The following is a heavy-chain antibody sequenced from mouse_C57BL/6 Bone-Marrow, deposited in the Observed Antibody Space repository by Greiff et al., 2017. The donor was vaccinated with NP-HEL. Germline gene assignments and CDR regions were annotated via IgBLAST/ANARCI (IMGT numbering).Heavy chain of an antibody. V-gene: IGHV1-69*01. CDR3: ARDLYYYAIDY. CDR1: GYTFTSYW. CDR2: IDPSDSYT. Sequence: VQLQQPGAELVMPGASVKLSCKASGYTFTSYWMHWVKQRPGQGLEWIGEIDPSDSYTNYNQKFTGKSTLTVDKSSSTAYMQLSSLTSEDSAVYYCARDLYYYAIDYWGQGTSVTVSS. J-gene: IGHJ4*01.